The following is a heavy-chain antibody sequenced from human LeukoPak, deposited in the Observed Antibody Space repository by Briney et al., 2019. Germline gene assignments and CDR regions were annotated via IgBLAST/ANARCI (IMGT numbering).Heavy chain of an antibody. Sequence: SQTLSLTCTVSGGSISSGSYYWSWIRQPAGKGLEWIGRIYTSGSTNYNPSLNSRVTISVDTSKNQFSLKLSFVTAADTAVYYCARVLRYFDWRGDGMDVWGQGTTVTVSS. CDR2: IYTSGST. CDR1: GGSISSGSYY. V-gene: IGHV4-61*02. CDR3: ARVLRYFDWRGDGMDV. D-gene: IGHD3-9*01. J-gene: IGHJ6*02.